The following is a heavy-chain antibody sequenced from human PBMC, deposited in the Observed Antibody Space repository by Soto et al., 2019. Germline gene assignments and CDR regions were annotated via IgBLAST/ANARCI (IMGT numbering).Heavy chain of an antibody. Sequence: SETLSLTCAVYGGSFSGYYWSWIRQPPGKGLEWIGEINHSGSTNYNPSLKSRVTISVDTSKNQFSLKLSSVTAADTAVYYCARTDWNYVVEYWGQGTLVTVSS. CDR3: ARTDWNYVVEY. CDR2: INHSGST. V-gene: IGHV4-34*01. J-gene: IGHJ4*02. CDR1: GGSFSGYY. D-gene: IGHD1-7*01.